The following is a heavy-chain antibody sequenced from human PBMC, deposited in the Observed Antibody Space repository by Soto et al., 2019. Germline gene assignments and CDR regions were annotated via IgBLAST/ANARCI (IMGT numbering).Heavy chain of an antibody. Sequence: EVQLVESGGDLVQPGGSLRLSCVASGFTLRGYWMHWVRQAPGKGLVWVSRISSDGSSTSYADSVKGRFTISRDNAKNTLYLQMNSLRAEDTAVYYCTRVVVGSSGEFDYWGQGTLVSVSS. J-gene: IGHJ4*02. CDR1: GFTLRGYW. D-gene: IGHD3-10*01. V-gene: IGHV3-74*01. CDR3: TRVVVGSSGEFDY. CDR2: ISSDGSST.